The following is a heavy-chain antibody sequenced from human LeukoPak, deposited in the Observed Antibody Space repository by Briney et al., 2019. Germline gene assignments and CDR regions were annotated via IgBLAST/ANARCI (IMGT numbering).Heavy chain of an antibody. D-gene: IGHD2-15*01. CDR1: GFPFSSYA. Sequence: PGGSLRLSCAASGFPFSSYAMNWVRQAPGKGLEWVSAISGSGASTYYADSVQGRFTISRDNSKSTLCLQMNSLRAEDTAVYYCAKQLGYCSDGSCYFPYWGQGTLVTVSS. CDR2: ISGSGAST. J-gene: IGHJ4*02. CDR3: AKQLGYCSDGSCYFPY. V-gene: IGHV3-23*01.